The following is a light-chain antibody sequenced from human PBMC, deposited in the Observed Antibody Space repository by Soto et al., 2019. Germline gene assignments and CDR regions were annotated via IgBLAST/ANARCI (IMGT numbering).Light chain of an antibody. V-gene: IGKV2-24*01. CDR3: MQVTHVPYT. CDR2: QVS. CDR1: QSLVYSDGNSY. J-gene: IGKJ2*01. Sequence: DVVLTQTPLSSPVTLGQPASISCRSSQSLVYSDGNSYLSWFHQRPGQPPRLLIYQVSNRFSGVPDRFSGSGAGTDFTLKISRVEAGDVGVYYCMQVTHVPYTFGQGTKVDIK.